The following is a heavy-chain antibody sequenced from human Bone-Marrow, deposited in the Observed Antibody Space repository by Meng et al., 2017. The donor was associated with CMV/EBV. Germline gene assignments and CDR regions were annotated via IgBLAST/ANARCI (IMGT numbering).Heavy chain of an antibody. D-gene: IGHD3-9*01. Sequence: SETLSLTCAVYGGSFSGYYWSWIRQPPGKGLEWIGEINHSGSTNYNPSLKSRVTISVDTSKNQFSLKLSSVTAADTAVYYCARGDWRGGMAVWGQGATVTVSS. V-gene: IGHV4-34*01. CDR2: INHSGST. CDR1: GGSFSGYY. J-gene: IGHJ6*02. CDR3: ARGDWRGGMAV.